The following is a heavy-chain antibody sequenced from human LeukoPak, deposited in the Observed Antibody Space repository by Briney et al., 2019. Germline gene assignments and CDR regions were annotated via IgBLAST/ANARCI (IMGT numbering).Heavy chain of an antibody. Sequence: GSVKVSSKASGSTFTGNYMNWVRQAPGQGLEWMGWINPNSGGTNYAQKFQGRVTITRDTSISTAYMELSRLRSDDTAVYYCARSYDFWSGYYSFWGQGTLVTVSS. J-gene: IGHJ4*02. CDR2: INPNSGGT. CDR1: GSTFTGNY. V-gene: IGHV1-2*02. D-gene: IGHD3-3*01. CDR3: ARSYDFWSGYYSF.